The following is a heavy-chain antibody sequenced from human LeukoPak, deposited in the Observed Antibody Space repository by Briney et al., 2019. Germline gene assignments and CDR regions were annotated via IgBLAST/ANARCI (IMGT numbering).Heavy chain of an antibody. Sequence: SQTLSLTCTVSGGSISSGSYYWSWIRQPAGKGLEWIGRIYTSGSTNYSPSLKSRVTISVDTSKNQFSPKLSSVTAADTAVYYCARDKLGYCSSTSCATRGFDYWGQGTLVTVSS. CDR1: GGSISSGSYY. D-gene: IGHD2-2*01. CDR2: IYTSGST. V-gene: IGHV4-61*02. CDR3: ARDKLGYCSSTSCATRGFDY. J-gene: IGHJ4*02.